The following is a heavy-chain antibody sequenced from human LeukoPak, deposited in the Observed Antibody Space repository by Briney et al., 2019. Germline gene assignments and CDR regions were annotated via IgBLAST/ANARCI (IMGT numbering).Heavy chain of an antibody. Sequence: ASVKVSCKASGFTFTGYYMHWVRQAPGQGLEWMGWINPNSGGTNYAQKFQGRVTMTRDTSISTAYMELSRLRSDDTAVYYCARDGITMVRGVKPLDYWGQGTLVTVSS. CDR2: INPNSGGT. V-gene: IGHV1-2*02. D-gene: IGHD3-10*01. J-gene: IGHJ4*02. CDR1: GFTFTGYY. CDR3: ARDGITMVRGVKPLDY.